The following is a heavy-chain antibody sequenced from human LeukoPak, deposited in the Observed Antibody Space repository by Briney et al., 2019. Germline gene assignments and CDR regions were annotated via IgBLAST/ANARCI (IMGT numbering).Heavy chain of an antibody. Sequence: ASVKVSCKASGYTFTGYYMHWVRQAPGQGLEWMGWINPNSGGTNYAQKFQGRVTMTRDTSISTAYMELSRLRSDDTAVYYCAKGLHCSSTSCLYFDYWGQGTLVTVSS. CDR2: INPNSGGT. D-gene: IGHD2-2*01. V-gene: IGHV1-2*02. J-gene: IGHJ4*02. CDR1: GYTFTGYY. CDR3: AKGLHCSSTSCLYFDY.